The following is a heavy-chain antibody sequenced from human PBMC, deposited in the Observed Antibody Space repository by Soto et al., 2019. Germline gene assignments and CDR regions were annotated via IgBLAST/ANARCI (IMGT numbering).Heavy chain of an antibody. CDR3: VRDPQRNDY. CDR1: GYSFTSYG. Sequence: QVQLVQSGPEVKKPGASVKVSCKASGYSFTSYGVSWVRQAPGQGLEWMGWISATSGNTDYAQKFRGRVTMTTETSTSTAYMDLRSLRSDDTAVYYCVRDPQRNDYWGQGTLVTVSS. CDR2: ISATSGNT. V-gene: IGHV1-18*04. D-gene: IGHD6-25*01. J-gene: IGHJ4*02.